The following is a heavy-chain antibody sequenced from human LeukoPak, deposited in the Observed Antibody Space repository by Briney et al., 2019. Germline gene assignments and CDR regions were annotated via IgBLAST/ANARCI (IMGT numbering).Heavy chain of an antibody. CDR2: INHSGST. Sequence: SETLSLTCAVYGGSFSGYYWSWIRLPPGKGLEWIGEINHSGSTNYNPSLKSRVTISVDTSKNQFSLKLSSVTAADTAVYYCARAPGYCSGGSCYSGWFDPWGQGTLVTVSS. V-gene: IGHV4-34*01. D-gene: IGHD2-15*01. CDR1: GGSFSGYY. CDR3: ARAPGYCSGGSCYSGWFDP. J-gene: IGHJ5*02.